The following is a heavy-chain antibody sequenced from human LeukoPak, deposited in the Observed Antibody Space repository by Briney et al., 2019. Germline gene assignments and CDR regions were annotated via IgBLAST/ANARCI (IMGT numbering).Heavy chain of an antibody. V-gene: IGHV3-7*03. CDR3: ATPLDYYDTSGYHQGGD. CDR2: IKQDGGKK. D-gene: IGHD3-22*01. CDR1: GFTFSSYW. J-gene: IGHJ4*02. Sequence: GGSLRLSCAASGFTFSSYWMTWVRQAPGKGLEWVANIKQDGGKKNYVDSMKGRFTISRDNAKNSLYLQMNSLRAEDTAVYYCATPLDYYDTSGYHQGGDWGQGTLVTVSS.